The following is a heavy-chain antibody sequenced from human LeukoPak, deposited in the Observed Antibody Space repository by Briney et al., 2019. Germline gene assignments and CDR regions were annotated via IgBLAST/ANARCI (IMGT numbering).Heavy chain of an antibody. V-gene: IGHV4-59*01. D-gene: IGHD6-6*01. Sequence: SETLSLTCTVSGGSISSYYWSWIRQPPGKGLEWIGYIYYSGSTNYNPSLKSRVTISVDTSKNQFSLKLSSVTAADTAVYYSARDASEYDLNWFDPWGQGTLVTVSS. CDR2: IYYSGST. CDR1: GGSISSYY. J-gene: IGHJ5*02. CDR3: ARDASEYDLNWFDP.